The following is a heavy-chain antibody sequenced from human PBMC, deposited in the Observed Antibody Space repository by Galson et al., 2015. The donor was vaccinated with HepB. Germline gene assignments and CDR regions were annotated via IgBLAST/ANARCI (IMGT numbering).Heavy chain of an antibody. V-gene: IGHV3-23*01. Sequence: SLRLSCAASEFIFRNYAMGWARQAPGKGLEWVSGISGSGGDTQYADSVRGRFTISRDNSRNTVYLQMNSLRAEDTAVYYCAKYSVLQLWPTGDYFDSWGQGTLVTVSS. CDR2: ISGSGGDT. J-gene: IGHJ4*02. CDR3: AKYSVLQLWPTGDYFDS. CDR1: EFIFRNYA. D-gene: IGHD1-1*01.